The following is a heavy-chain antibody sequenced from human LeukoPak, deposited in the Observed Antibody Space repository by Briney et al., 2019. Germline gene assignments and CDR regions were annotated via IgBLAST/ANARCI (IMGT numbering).Heavy chain of an antibody. V-gene: IGHV1-2*02. CDR3: ARGPRLLRVVVPAAVDY. CDR2: INPNSGGT. CDR1: GYTFTGYY. J-gene: IGHJ4*02. Sequence: ASVKVSCKASGYTFTGYYMHWVRQAPGQGLEWMEWINPNSGGTNYAQKFQGRVTMTRDTSISTAYMELSRLRSDDTAVYYCARGPRLLRVVVPAAVDYWGQGTLVTVSS. D-gene: IGHD2-2*01.